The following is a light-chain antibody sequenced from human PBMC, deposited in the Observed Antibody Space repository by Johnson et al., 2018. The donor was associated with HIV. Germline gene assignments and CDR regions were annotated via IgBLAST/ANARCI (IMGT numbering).Light chain of an antibody. CDR1: SSNIGNNY. J-gene: IGLJ1*01. Sequence: QSVLTQSPSVSAAPGQKVTISCSGSSSNIGNNYVSWYQQLPGTAPKLLIFKNNERPSGIPARFSGSKSGTSATLGITGLPTGDEADYYCGTWDTSLSAGGVFGTGTKVTVL. CDR3: GTWDTSLSAGGV. CDR2: KNN. V-gene: IGLV1-51*02.